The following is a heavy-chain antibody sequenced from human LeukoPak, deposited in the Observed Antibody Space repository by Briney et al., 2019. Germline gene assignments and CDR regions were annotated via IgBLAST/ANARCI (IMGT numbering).Heavy chain of an antibody. Sequence: PGGSLRLSCAASGFTFSSYSMNWVLQAPGKGLEWVSSISSSSSYIYYADSVKGRFTISRDNAKNSLYLQMDSLRAEDTAVYYCASFIAAAGFDYWGQGTLVTVSS. CDR1: GFTFSSYS. J-gene: IGHJ4*02. D-gene: IGHD6-13*01. CDR2: ISSSSSYI. V-gene: IGHV3-21*01. CDR3: ASFIAAAGFDY.